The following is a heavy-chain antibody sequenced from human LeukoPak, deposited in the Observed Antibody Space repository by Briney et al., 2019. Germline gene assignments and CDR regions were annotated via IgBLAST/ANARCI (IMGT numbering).Heavy chain of an antibody. V-gene: IGHV3-23*01. CDR2: ISGSGAHT. CDR3: ARDWFNDY. D-gene: IGHD3-9*01. Sequence: GGSLRLSCMASGFTFSGDAMNWIRQAPGKGLEWVSAISGSGAHTFYADSVKGRFTISRDNFNDTLYLQMNSLRVDDTAIYYCARDWFNDYWGQGTLVTVSS. J-gene: IGHJ4*02. CDR1: GFTFSGDA.